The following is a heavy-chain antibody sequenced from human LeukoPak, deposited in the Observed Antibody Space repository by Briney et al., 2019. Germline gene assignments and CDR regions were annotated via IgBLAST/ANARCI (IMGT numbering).Heavy chain of an antibody. V-gene: IGHV3-53*01. J-gene: IGHJ6*02. CDR2: IYDGGST. CDR1: GFTVSSNF. Sequence: GGSLRLSCAASGFTVSSNFMSWVRLAPGKGLEWVSVIYDGGSTYYADSVTGPFTISRDTSKHTVYLQMNSLRAEDTAVYYCASSPETYYYGSGFYGMDVWGQGTTVTVSS. CDR3: ASSPETYYYGSGFYGMDV. D-gene: IGHD3-10*01.